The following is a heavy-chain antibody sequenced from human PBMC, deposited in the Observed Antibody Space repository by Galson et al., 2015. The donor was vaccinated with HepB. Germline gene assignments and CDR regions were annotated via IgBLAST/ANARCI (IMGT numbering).Heavy chain of an antibody. D-gene: IGHD2-2*01. Sequence: SLRLSCAASGFTFSSYAMSWVRQAPGKGLEWVSAISGSGGSTYYADSVKGRFTISRDNSKNTLYLQMNSLRAEDTAVYYCAKPLGYCSSTSRSPYDYWGQGTLVTVSS. J-gene: IGHJ4*02. CDR3: AKPLGYCSSTSRSPYDY. CDR1: GFTFSSYA. CDR2: ISGSGGST. V-gene: IGHV3-23*01.